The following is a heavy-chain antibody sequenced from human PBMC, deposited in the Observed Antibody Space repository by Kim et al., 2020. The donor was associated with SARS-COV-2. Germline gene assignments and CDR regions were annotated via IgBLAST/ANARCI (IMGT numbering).Heavy chain of an antibody. Sequence: SETLSLTCAVYGGSFSGYYWSWIRQPPGKGLEWIGEINHSGSTNYNPSLKSRVTISVVTSKNQFSLKLSSVTAAATAVYYCAARDYVFDYWGQGTLVTVSS. D-gene: IGHD4-17*01. J-gene: IGHJ4*02. CDR1: GGSFSGYY. CDR3: AARDYVFDY. V-gene: IGHV4-34*01. CDR2: INHSGST.